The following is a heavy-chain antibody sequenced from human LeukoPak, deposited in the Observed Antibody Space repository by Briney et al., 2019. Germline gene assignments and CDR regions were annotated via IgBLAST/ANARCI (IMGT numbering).Heavy chain of an antibody. Sequence: GGSLRLSCAASGFTFSSYGMHWVRQAPGKGLEWVAFIRYDGSNKYYADSVKGRFTISRDNSKNTLYLQMNSLRAEDTAVYYCAKAVVPAAIDNYYYYYMDVWGKGTTVTVSS. CDR3: AKAVVPAAIDNYYYYYMDV. CDR1: GFTFSSYG. CDR2: IRYDGSNK. J-gene: IGHJ6*03. D-gene: IGHD2-2*01. V-gene: IGHV3-30*02.